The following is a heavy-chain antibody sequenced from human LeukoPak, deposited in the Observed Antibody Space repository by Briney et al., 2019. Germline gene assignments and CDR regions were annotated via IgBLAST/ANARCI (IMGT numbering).Heavy chain of an antibody. Sequence: GGSLRLSCAASGFTVSSNYMSWVRQAPGKGLEWVSVIYSGGSTYYADSVKGRFTISRDNSKNTLYLQMNSLRAEDTAVYYCARVCSSTSCYKARGYGYYYYYYMDVWGKGTTVTVSS. D-gene: IGHD2-2*02. V-gene: IGHV3-66*02. CDR3: ARVCSSTSCYKARGYGYYYYYYMDV. CDR1: GFTVSSNY. J-gene: IGHJ6*03. CDR2: IYSGGST.